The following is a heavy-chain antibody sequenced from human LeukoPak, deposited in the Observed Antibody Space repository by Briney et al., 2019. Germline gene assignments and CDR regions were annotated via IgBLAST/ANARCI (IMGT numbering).Heavy chain of an antibody. J-gene: IGHJ4*02. CDR3: ARGLEAVAGTSY. V-gene: IGHV1-2*02. CDR1: GYTFTGYY. CDR2: INPNSGGT. Sequence: ASVKVSCKASGYTFTGYYMHWVRQALGQGLEWMGWINPNSGGTNYAQKFQGRVTMTRDTSISTAYMELSRLRSDDTAVYYCARGLEAVAGTSYWGQGTLVTVSS. D-gene: IGHD6-19*01.